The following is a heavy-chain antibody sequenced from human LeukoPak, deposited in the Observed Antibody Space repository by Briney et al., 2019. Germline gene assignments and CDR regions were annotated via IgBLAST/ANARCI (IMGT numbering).Heavy chain of an antibody. CDR1: GFTFSSYA. CDR3: AKAPRIQLWYFDY. Sequence: PGGSLRLSCAASGFTFSSYAMSWVRQAPGKGLEWVSAISGSGGSTHYADSVKGRFTISRDNSKNTLYLQMNSLRAEDTAVYYCAKAPRIQLWYFDYWGQGTLVTVSS. D-gene: IGHD5-18*01. J-gene: IGHJ4*02. CDR2: ISGSGGST. V-gene: IGHV3-23*01.